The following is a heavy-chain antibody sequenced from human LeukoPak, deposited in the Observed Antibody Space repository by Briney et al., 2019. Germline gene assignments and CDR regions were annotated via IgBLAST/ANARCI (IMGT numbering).Heavy chain of an antibody. CDR2: ISWNSGSI. Sequence: PGRSLRLSCAASGFTFDDYAMHWVRQAPGKGLEWVSGISWNSGSIGYADSVKGRFTISRDNAKNSLYLQMNSLRTEDTALYYCAKDSERKWEYPIDYWGQGTLVTVSS. J-gene: IGHJ4*02. D-gene: IGHD1-26*01. V-gene: IGHV3-9*01. CDR1: GFTFDDYA. CDR3: AKDSERKWEYPIDY.